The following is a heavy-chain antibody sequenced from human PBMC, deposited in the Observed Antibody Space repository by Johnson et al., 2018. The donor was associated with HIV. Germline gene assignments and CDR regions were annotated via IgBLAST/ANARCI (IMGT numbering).Heavy chain of an antibody. J-gene: IGHJ3*01. CDR3: ARDDTGYSSSFDAFDV. Sequence: VQLVESGGGLIQPGGSLRLSCVASGFTVISNHMSWVRQAPGKGLEWVSVIYSGDSTNYADSVTGRFTISRDNSKNTLYLQMNSLRAEDTAVYYCARDDTGYSSSFDAFDVWGQGTMVTVSS. CDR2: IYSGDST. D-gene: IGHD6-13*01. CDR1: GFTVISNH. V-gene: IGHV3-53*01.